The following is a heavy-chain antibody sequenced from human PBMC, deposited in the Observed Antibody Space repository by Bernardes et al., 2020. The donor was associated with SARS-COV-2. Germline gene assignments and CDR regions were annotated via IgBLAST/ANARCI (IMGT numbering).Heavy chain of an antibody. CDR2: IYSGGNS. CDR3: AGSSGGIDCYIGGLRSWDYGMDV. D-gene: IGHD2-8*02. V-gene: IGHV4-39*01. J-gene: IGHJ6*02. Sequence: SEPLSLTCTVSGGCIGSINYYWGWLLQSPGKGLEWLGSIYSGGNSYYNPSLQRPFRESVYTSRNQFPLRLSFVTASDAAVCYCAGSSGGIDCYIGGLRSWDYGMDVWGPGTTVTVAS. CDR1: GGCIGSINYY.